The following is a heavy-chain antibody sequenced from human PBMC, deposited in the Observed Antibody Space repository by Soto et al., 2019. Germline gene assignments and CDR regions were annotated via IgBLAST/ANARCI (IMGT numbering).Heavy chain of an antibody. Sequence: TLSLTCTVSGGSISPYYWSWIRQPPGKGLEWIGYIYYSGSTTYNPSLKSRVNISVDTSQNQFSLNLSSVTAADTAVYYCARLGGYYQAFDSWGQGTLVTVSS. CDR2: IYYSGST. CDR3: ARLGGYYQAFDS. V-gene: IGHV4-59*08. J-gene: IGHJ4*02. D-gene: IGHD3-22*01. CDR1: GGSISPYY.